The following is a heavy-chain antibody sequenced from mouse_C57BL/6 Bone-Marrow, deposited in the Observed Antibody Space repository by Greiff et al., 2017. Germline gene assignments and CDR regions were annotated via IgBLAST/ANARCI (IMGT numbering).Heavy chain of an antibody. CDR1: GFNIKDYY. V-gene: IGHV14-1*01. CDR2: IDPEDGDT. Sequence: VQLQQSGAELVRPGASVKLSCTASGFNIKDYYMHWVKQRPEQGLEWIGRIDPEDGDTEYAPKFQGKATMTAATSSNTAYLQLSSLTSEDTAVYYCTTRKFITTVVATEWGQGTTLTVSS. J-gene: IGHJ2*01. D-gene: IGHD1-1*01. CDR3: TTRKFITTVVATE.